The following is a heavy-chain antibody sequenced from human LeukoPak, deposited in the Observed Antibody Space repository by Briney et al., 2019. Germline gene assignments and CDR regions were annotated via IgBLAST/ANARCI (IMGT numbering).Heavy chain of an antibody. CDR2: IYHSGST. CDR1: GYSISSGYY. Sequence: PSETLSLTCTVSGYSISSGYYWGWTRQPPGKGLEWNGNIYHSGSTYYNPSLKSRVTMSVDTSKNQFSLKLTSVTAADTAVYYCAAERAFGELLGFDPWGQGTLVTVSS. V-gene: IGHV4-38-2*02. J-gene: IGHJ5*02. D-gene: IGHD3-10*01. CDR3: AAERAFGELLGFDP.